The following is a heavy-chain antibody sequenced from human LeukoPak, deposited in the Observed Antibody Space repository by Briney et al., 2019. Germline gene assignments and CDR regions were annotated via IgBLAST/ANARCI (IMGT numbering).Heavy chain of an antibody. CDR2: ISAYNGNT. V-gene: IGHV1-18*01. CDR3: ARDGGYCGTTSCYVFF. Sequence: ASVRVSCKASGYTFTSYGISWVRQAPGQGLEWMEWISAYNGNTNYAQKFQGRVTMTRDTSTSTVYMELSSLTSEDTAVYCCARDGGYCGTTSCYVFFWGQGTLVTVSS. D-gene: IGHD2-2*01. CDR1: GYTFTSYG. J-gene: IGHJ1*01.